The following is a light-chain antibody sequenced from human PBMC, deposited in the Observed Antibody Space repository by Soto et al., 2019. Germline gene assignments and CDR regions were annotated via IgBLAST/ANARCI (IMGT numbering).Light chain of an antibody. J-gene: IGKJ4*01. V-gene: IGKV1-39*01. Sequence: DIQMTQSPSSLSASVGDRVTITCRAGQSISSYLNWYQQKPGKAPQLLIYAASSLQSGVPSRLSGSGSGTDFTLTISSLQPEDFATYYCQQSYSTRLTFGGGTKVEIK. CDR2: AAS. CDR1: QSISSY. CDR3: QQSYSTRLT.